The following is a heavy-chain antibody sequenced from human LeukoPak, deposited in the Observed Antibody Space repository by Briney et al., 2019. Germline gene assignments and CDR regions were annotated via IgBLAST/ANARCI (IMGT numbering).Heavy chain of an antibody. CDR2: MNPDSDNT. CDR3: ARGSGCSGGSCSYYYFDY. Sequence: GASVKVSCKASGYTFTSYDINWVRQATGQGLEWMGWMNPDSDNTGYAQKFQGRVTMTRNTSISTAYMELSSLRSEDTAVYYCARGSGCSGGSCSYYYFDYWGQGTLVTVSS. V-gene: IGHV1-8*01. D-gene: IGHD2-15*01. CDR1: GYTFTSYD. J-gene: IGHJ4*02.